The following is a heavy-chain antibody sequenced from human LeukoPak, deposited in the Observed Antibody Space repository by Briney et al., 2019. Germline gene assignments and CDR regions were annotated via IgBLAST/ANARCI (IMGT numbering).Heavy chain of an antibody. Sequence: GGSLRLSCAASGFTVSSNYMSWVRQAPGKGLEWVSVIYSGGSTSYADSVKGRFTISRDNAKNTLYLQMNSLRAEDTAVYYCARRRTGPPAGGGLDLWGRGTLVTVSS. V-gene: IGHV3-53*01. CDR2: IYSGGST. CDR3: ARRRTGPPAGGGLDL. D-gene: IGHD1-14*01. CDR1: GFTVSSNY. J-gene: IGHJ2*01.